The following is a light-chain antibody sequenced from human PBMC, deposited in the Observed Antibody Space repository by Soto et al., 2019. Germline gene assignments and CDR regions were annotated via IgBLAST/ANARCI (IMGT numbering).Light chain of an antibody. CDR2: GAS. J-gene: IGKJ1*01. V-gene: IGKV3-20*01. CDR1: QSVSSTY. Sequence: EIVMTQSRGTLSLSPGERATLSCRSIQSVSSTYLIWYQQKPGQAPRLLIYGASTRATGIPDRFSGSGSETDFTLTITGLEPEDFAVYYCQQYGSSSSWTFGQGTKVDIK. CDR3: QQYGSSSSWT.